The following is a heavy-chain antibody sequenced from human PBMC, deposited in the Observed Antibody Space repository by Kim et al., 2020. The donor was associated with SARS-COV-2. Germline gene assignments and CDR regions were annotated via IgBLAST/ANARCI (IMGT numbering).Heavy chain of an antibody. Sequence: LKSRVTISVDTSKSRFSLKLSSVTAADTAVYYCARDRSADGDYGGGTFDYWGQGTLVTVSS. V-gene: IGHV4-59*01. D-gene: IGHD4-17*01. CDR3: ARDRSADGDYGGGTFDY. J-gene: IGHJ4*02.